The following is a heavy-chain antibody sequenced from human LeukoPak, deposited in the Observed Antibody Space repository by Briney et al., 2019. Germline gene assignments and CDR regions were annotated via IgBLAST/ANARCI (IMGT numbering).Heavy chain of an antibody. D-gene: IGHD2-2*02. CDR2: IRYDGDNK. CDR3: AKNGYEYCTSTSCYTWDDY. CDR1: GFTFTNYG. Sequence: PGGSLRLSCAASGFTFTNYGMHWVRQAPGKGLEWVAFIRYDGDNKYYADSVKGRFAISRDNPKSTLSLQMTSLRAEDTAVYYCAKNGYEYCTSTSCYTWDDYWGRGTLVTVSS. J-gene: IGHJ4*02. V-gene: IGHV3-30*02.